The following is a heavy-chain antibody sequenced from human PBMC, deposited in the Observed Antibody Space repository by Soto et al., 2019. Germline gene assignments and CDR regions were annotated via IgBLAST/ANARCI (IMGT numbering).Heavy chain of an antibody. J-gene: IGHJ6*02. CDR2: IYYSGST. D-gene: IGHD3-22*01. CDR1: GGSISSSSYG. Sequence: SETLSLTCTVSGGSISSSSYGGGWVRQTPGKGLEWIGSIYYSGSTYYNPSLKSRVTIYVDTSKNQFSLKLSSVTAADTAVYYCARRLYYDSSGFEGGGMDVWGQGTTVT. V-gene: IGHV4-39*01. CDR3: ARRLYYDSSGFEGGGMDV.